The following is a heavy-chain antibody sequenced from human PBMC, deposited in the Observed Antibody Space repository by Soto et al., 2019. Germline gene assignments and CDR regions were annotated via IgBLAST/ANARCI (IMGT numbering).Heavy chain of an antibody. J-gene: IGHJ6*02. CDR1: GDSVGNGPYY. Sequence: QVRLQESGPGLVKPSETLSLSCLVSGDSVGNGPYYWSWIRQSPGEGPEWIAYIYYSGSTNVNPSLESRVNISIDMSKNQFFLELRSVTAADAAVYFCARVGSSCHSGGCYYYYGLGVWGQGTTVAISS. V-gene: IGHV4-61*01. CDR3: ARVGSSCHSGGCYYYYGLGV. D-gene: IGHD1-26*01. CDR2: IYYSGST.